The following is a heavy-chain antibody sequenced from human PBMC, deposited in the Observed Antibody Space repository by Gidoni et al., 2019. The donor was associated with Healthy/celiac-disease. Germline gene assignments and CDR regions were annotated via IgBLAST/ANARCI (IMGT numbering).Heavy chain of an antibody. D-gene: IGHD3-10*01. V-gene: IGHV3-66*02. CDR3: AREVTGSGSYYWVYFDY. CDR2: IYSGGST. CDR1: GFTVSSNY. Sequence: EVQLVESGGGLVQPGGSLRLSCAASGFTVSSNYMSWVRQAPGKGLEWVSVIYSGGSTYYADSVKGRFTISRDNSKNTLYLQMNSLRAEDTAVYYCAREVTGSGSYYWVYFDYWGQGTLVTVSS. J-gene: IGHJ4*02.